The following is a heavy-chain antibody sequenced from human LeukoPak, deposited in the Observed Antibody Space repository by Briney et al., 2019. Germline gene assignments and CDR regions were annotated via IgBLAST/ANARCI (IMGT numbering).Heavy chain of an antibody. CDR1: GFTFSSYA. Sequence: PGGSLRLSCAASGFTFSSYAMSWVRQAPGKGLEWVSDISGPGGNTYYADSVKGRFTISRDNSKNTLYLQMNSLSAEDTAVYYCAKAHSAAAGTRRGMDVWGKGTTVTVAS. CDR3: AKAHSAAAGTRRGMDV. J-gene: IGHJ6*04. V-gene: IGHV3-23*01. CDR2: ISGPGGNT. D-gene: IGHD6-13*01.